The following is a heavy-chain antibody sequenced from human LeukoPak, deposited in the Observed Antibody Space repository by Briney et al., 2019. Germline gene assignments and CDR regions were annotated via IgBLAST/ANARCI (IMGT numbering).Heavy chain of an antibody. J-gene: IGHJ4*02. CDR3: AKSYGDYPTLFDY. Sequence: GGSLRLSCAASGFTFSSYEMNWVRQAPGKGLEWVSAISGSGGSTYYADSVKGRFTISRDNSKNTLYLQMNSLRAEDTAVYYCAKSYGDYPTLFDYWGQGTLVTVSS. V-gene: IGHV3-23*01. CDR2: ISGSGGST. D-gene: IGHD4-17*01. CDR1: GFTFSSYE.